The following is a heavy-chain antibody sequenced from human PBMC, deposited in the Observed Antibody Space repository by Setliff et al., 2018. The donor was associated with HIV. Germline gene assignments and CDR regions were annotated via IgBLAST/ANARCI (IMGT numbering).Heavy chain of an antibody. CDR3: ARGVKGIATTGKYYFDY. CDR2: INPSSGST. J-gene: IGHJ4*02. V-gene: IGHV1-46*01. D-gene: IGHD6-13*01. Sequence: GASVKVSCKASGYSFTAHYMHWVRQAPGQGLEWMGIINPSSGSTTYAQKFQGRVTMTRDTSVSTAYMELSRLKSDDTAVFYCARGVKGIATTGKYYFDYWGQGTLVTVS. CDR1: GYSFTAHY.